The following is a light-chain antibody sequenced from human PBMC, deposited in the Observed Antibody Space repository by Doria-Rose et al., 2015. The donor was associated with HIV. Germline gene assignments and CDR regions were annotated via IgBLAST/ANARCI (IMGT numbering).Light chain of an antibody. Sequence: DIRVTQSPESLGMSLGERATLNCKSNQSLLYTSKNYLAWYQQKPGQPPNLLIYGASTRQSVVPARFSGSGSGTDFTLTISSLEAEDVAVYYCQQYYDTPSFGPGTTVDIK. J-gene: IGKJ3*01. CDR2: GAS. CDR1: QSLLYTSKNY. V-gene: IGKV4-1*01. CDR3: QQYYDTPS.